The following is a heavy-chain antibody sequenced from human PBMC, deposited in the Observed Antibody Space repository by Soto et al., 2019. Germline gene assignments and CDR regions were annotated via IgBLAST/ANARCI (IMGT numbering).Heavy chain of an antibody. V-gene: IGHV4-34*01. CDR3: ARARKGSGSDYYYHYGMDV. Sequence: SETLSLTCSVYGGSFSDYYWSWIRQPPGKGLEWIGEINHSGSTNYNPSPKSRVTISVHTAKNQFSLKLSSVTAADPAVYYCARARKGSGSDYYYHYGMDVWGKGTTVTVSS. D-gene: IGHD3-3*01. J-gene: IGHJ6*04. CDR2: INHSGST. CDR1: GGSFSDYY.